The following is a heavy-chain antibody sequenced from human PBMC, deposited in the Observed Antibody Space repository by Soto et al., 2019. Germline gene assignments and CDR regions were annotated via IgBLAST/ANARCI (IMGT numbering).Heavy chain of an antibody. CDR2: ISASATST. CDR3: LRVPHFYGSAAFDI. D-gene: IGHD3-10*01. V-gene: IGHV3-23*01. CDR1: GFPFSSYA. J-gene: IGHJ3*02. Sequence: GGSLRLSCAASGFPFSSYAMSWVRQAPGKGLEWVSSISASATSTYYADSVKGRFTISRDNAKNSLYLQMNSLRAEDTAVYYCLRVPHFYGSAAFDIWAQGTMDTVSS.